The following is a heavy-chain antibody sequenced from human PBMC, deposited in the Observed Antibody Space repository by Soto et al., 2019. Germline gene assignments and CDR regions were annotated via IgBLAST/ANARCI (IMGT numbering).Heavy chain of an antibody. D-gene: IGHD6-19*01. J-gene: IGHJ3*02. CDR1: GFTFSSYA. Sequence: EVQLLESGGGLVQPGGSLRLSCAASGFTFSSYAMSWVRQAPGKGLEWVSAISGSGGTTYYAASVKGRFTFSRDTSKNTRYLQMNSRRAEDTAVYYCAKTANGWFSAFDIWGQGTMVTVSS. CDR3: AKTANGWFSAFDI. V-gene: IGHV3-23*01. CDR2: ISGSGGTT.